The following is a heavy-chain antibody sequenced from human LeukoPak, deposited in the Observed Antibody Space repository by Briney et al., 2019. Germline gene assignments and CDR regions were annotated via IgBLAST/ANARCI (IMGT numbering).Heavy chain of an antibody. J-gene: IGHJ4*02. Sequence: GRSLRLSCAASGFTFSSYGMHWVRQAPGKGLEWVAVIPYDGSNKYYADSVKGRFTISRDNSKNTLYLQMNSLRAEDTAVYYCAKLLGGSADLWGQGTLVTVSS. CDR1: GFTFSSYG. D-gene: IGHD5-12*01. CDR3: AKLLGGSADL. CDR2: IPYDGSNK. V-gene: IGHV3-30*18.